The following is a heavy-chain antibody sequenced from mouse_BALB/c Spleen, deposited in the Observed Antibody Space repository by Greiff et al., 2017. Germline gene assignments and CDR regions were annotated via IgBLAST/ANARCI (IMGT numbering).Heavy chain of an antibody. CDR1: GYSITSDYA. J-gene: IGHJ1*01. D-gene: IGHD2-14*01. CDR3: EFRSRYFDV. CDR2: ISYSGST. Sequence: EVQLQQSGPGLVKPSQSLSLTCTVTGYSITSDYAWNWIRQFPGNKLEWMGYISYSGSTSYNPSLKSRISITRDTSKNQFFLQLNSVTTEDTATYYCEFRSRYFDVWGAGTTVTVSS. V-gene: IGHV3-2*02.